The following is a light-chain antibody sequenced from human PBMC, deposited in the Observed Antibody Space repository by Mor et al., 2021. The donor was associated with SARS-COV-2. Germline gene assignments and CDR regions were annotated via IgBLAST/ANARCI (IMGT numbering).Light chain of an antibody. CDR3: QQFDSLPYT. CDR2: AAS. CDR1: DY. V-gene: IGKV1-33*01. J-gene: IGKJ2*01. Sequence: DYLNWYQQRPGTAPTLLISAASNLETGVPSRFTGSGSGTQFTLTISSLQPEDIATYFCQQFDSLPYTFGQGTKL.